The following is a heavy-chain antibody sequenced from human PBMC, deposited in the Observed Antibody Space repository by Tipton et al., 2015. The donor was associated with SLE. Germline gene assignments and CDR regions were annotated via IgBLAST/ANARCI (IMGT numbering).Heavy chain of an antibody. CDR2: ISSSGSTI. CDR1: GFTFSSYE. J-gene: IGHJ6*02. CDR3: ARGAGTDYYYYYYGMDV. D-gene: IGHD3/OR15-3a*01. Sequence: GSLRLSCAASGFTFSSYEMNWVRQAPGKGLEWVSYISSSGSTIYYADSVKGRFTISRDNAKNSLYLQMNSLRAEDTAVYYCARGAGTDYYYYYYGMDVWGQGTTVTVSS. V-gene: IGHV3-48*03.